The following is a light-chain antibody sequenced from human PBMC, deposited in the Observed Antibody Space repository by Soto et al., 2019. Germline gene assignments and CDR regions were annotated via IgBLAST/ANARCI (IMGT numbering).Light chain of an antibody. J-gene: IGKJ1*01. V-gene: IGKV3D-15*01. Sequence: IVGTQSPATLSLSPGERATLSCLASQSVSSNLAWYQQKPGQSPRLLIYGASTRATGIPARFSGSGSGTEFTPTISSLQSEDFAVYYCQQYNNWPPWTFGPGTKVEIK. CDR2: GAS. CDR1: QSVSSN. CDR3: QQYNNWPPWT.